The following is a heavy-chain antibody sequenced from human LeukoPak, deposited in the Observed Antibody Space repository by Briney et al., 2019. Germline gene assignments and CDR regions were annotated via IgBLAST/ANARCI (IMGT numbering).Heavy chain of an antibody. CDR3: VSHSDPLTSYSFDY. V-gene: IGHV3-53*01. CDR1: VFTLITKS. Sequence: GGSLRLSCAASVFTLITKSMRWVRQAPGKGLEWVSLIHSDGNTCYSDSVKGRFTISRDTSKNTVSLQMNSLGAEDAAVYYCVSHSDPLTSYSFDYWGQGTLVTVSS. J-gene: IGHJ4*02. D-gene: IGHD3-9*01. CDR2: IHSDGNT.